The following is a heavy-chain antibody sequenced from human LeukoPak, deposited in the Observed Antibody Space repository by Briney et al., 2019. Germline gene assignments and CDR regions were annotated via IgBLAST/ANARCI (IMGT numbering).Heavy chain of an antibody. V-gene: IGHV4-59*08. D-gene: IGHD3-9*01. J-gene: IGHJ4*01. CDR3: ARHRDHFDT. Sequence: KPSETLSLTCTVSGASITNNFWTWIRQPPGKGLEWIGYIYSSGSANYNPSLKSRVIISADTSKNQISLNLTSVTAADTALYFCARHRDHFDTWGHGTLVTVSS. CDR2: IYSSGSA. CDR1: GASITNNF.